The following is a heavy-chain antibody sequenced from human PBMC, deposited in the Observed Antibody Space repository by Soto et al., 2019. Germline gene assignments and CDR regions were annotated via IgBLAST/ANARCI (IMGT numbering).Heavy chain of an antibody. CDR3: ARDGGRFGEPY. D-gene: IGHD3-10*01. V-gene: IGHV3-7*01. CDR2: IKGDGSEK. J-gene: IGHJ4*02. CDR1: GFTFSNHW. Sequence: PGGSLRLSCVASGFTFSNHWMSLVRQAPGKGPEWVANIKGDGSEKYHADSVEGRFTISRDNARDSLYLQMNSLRVEDTAVYYCARDGGRFGEPYWGQGTMVTVSS.